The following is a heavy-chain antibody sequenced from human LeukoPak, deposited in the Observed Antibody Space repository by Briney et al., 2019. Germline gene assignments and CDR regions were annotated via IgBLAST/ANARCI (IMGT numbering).Heavy chain of an antibody. V-gene: IGHV3-23*01. Sequence: GGSLRLSCAASGLTFSSYWMHWVRQAPGKGLEWVSTITTSDGNTYYADSVKGRFTVSRDNSKNTLFLQMNSLRAEDTAVYYCAKDGGLWVSAHWGDSWGRGTLVTVSS. CDR1: GLTFSSYW. CDR2: ITTSDGNT. CDR3: AKDGGLWVSAHWGDS. D-gene: IGHD7-27*01. J-gene: IGHJ4*02.